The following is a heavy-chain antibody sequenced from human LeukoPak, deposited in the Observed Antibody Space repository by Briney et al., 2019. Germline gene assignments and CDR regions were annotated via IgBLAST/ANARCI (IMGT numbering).Heavy chain of an antibody. CDR2: IDPSDAYT. V-gene: IGHV5-10-1*01. CDR1: GYSFTSYW. J-gene: IGHJ4*02. D-gene: IGHD3-9*01. CDR3: ARSLYGILTGYYAPFDY. Sequence: GESLQISCQGSGYSFTSYWISWVRQMPGKGLEWMGRIDPSDAYTNYSPSFQGHVTISADKSISTAYLQWSSLKASDTAMYYCARSLYGILTGYYAPFDYWGQGTLVTVSS.